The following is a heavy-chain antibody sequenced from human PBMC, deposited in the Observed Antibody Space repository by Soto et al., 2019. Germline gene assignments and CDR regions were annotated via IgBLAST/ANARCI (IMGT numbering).Heavy chain of an antibody. V-gene: IGHV4-34*01. J-gene: IGHJ4*02. Sequence: QVQLQQWGAGLLKPSETLSLTCAVYGESFRRYFWSWIRQPPGKGLEWIGEINHSGNTNYNPSLKSRVTILVDTSKNQFSLKLNSVTAADTAVYYCARGWYNSGWYYNYWGQGTLVTVSS. CDR3: ARGWYNSGWYYNY. D-gene: IGHD6-19*01. CDR2: INHSGNT. CDR1: GESFRRYF.